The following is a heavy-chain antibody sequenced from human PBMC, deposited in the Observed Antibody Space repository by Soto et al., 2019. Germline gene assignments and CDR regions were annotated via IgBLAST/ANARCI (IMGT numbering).Heavy chain of an antibody. V-gene: IGHV3-23*01. CDR1: GFTLSTND. J-gene: IGHJ4*02. D-gene: IGHD6-19*01. Sequence: GSLRLSCAVSGFTLSTNDMSWARQAPGKGLEWVSTVSVIGDNTYYADSVKGRFTISRDNSKSTLYLQTNSLRAEDTAVYYCAKGGWLDDWGQGTLVTVSS. CDR2: VSVIGDNT. CDR3: AKGGWLDD.